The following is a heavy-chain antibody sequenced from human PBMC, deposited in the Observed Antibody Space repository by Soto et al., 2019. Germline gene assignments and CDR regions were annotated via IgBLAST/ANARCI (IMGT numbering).Heavy chain of an antibody. CDR2: IDTSGST. V-gene: IGHV4-4*07. J-gene: IGHJ4*02. Sequence: SETLSLTCTVSGGSTSNYYCNWIRQPAGKGLEWIGRIDTSGSTNYNPSLKSRVTMSVDTSKQEFSLKLSSVTAADTALYYCARGGQDFWSGRFDYWGRGALVTVSS. CDR3: ARGGQDFWSGRFDY. CDR1: GGSTSNYY. D-gene: IGHD3-3*01.